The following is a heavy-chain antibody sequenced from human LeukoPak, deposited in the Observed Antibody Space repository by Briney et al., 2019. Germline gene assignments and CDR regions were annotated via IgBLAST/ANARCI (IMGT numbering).Heavy chain of an antibody. CDR3: ARARIVGATTAHRY. CDR1: GYTFTGYY. Sequence: ASVKVSCKASGYTFTGYYMHLVRQAPGQGLEWMGWINPNSGGTNYAQKFQGRVTMTRDTSISTAYMELSRLRSDDTAVYYCARARIVGATTAHRYWGQGTLVTVSS. D-gene: IGHD1-26*01. CDR2: INPNSGGT. J-gene: IGHJ4*02. V-gene: IGHV1-2*02.